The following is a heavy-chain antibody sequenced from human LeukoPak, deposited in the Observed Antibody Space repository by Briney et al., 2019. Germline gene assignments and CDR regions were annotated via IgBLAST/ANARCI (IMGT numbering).Heavy chain of an antibody. V-gene: IGHV1-18*01. CDR1: GYTFTSYG. J-gene: IGHJ4*02. CDR3: ARCYSSSWQRLDN. D-gene: IGHD6-13*01. CDR2: ISGYSGNV. Sequence: ASVKVSCKASGYTFTSYGISWVRQAPGQGLEWLGWISGYSGNVNYAQKFQDRVVMTTDRSTGTAYMELRSVRSDDTAVYYCARCYSSSWQRLDNWGQGTLVIVSS.